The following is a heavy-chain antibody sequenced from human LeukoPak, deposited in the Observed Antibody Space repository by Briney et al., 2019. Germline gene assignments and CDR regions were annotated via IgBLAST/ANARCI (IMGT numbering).Heavy chain of an antibody. CDR3: ARGDCSTSCYVFDP. D-gene: IGHD2-2*01. CDR1: GFTFSSYA. J-gene: IGHJ5*02. V-gene: IGHV3-30*04. CDR2: ISYDGSNK. Sequence: PGGSLRLSCAASGFTFSSYAMHWVRQAPGKGLEWVAVISYDGSNKYYADPVKGRFTISRDNSKNTLYLQMNSLRAEDTAVYYCARGDCSTSCYVFDPWGQGTLVTVSS.